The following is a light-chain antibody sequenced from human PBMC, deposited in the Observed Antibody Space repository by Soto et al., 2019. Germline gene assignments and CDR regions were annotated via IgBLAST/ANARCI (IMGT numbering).Light chain of an antibody. Sequence: EIVLTQSPGTLSLSPGEIATLSCRASQSVSSSYLAWYQQKPGQAPRLLIYGASSRATGIPDRFSGSGSGTDFTLTISRLEPEDFAVYYCQQYGSSPTFAQGTKVEIK. CDR2: GAS. V-gene: IGKV3-20*01. J-gene: IGKJ1*01. CDR1: QSVSSSY. CDR3: QQYGSSPT.